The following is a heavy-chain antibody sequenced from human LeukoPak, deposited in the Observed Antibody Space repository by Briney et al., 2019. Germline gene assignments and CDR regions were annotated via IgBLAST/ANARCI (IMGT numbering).Heavy chain of an antibody. Sequence: SETLSLTCTVSGGSISSYYWSWIRQPPGKGLEWIGYIYYSGSTNYNPSLKSRVTISVDTSKNQFSLKLSSVTAADTAVYYCARHHALHYYYFDYWGQGTLVTVSS. D-gene: IGHD2/OR15-2a*01. V-gene: IGHV4-59*08. CDR2: IYYSGST. CDR3: ARHHALHYYYFDY. CDR1: GGSISSYY. J-gene: IGHJ4*02.